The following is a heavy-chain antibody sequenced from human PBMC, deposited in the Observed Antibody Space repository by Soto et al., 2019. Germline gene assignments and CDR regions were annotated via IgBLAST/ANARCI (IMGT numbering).Heavy chain of an antibody. CDR2: ISYSGSV. J-gene: IGHJ5*02. V-gene: IGHV4-59*01. CDR1: GGSISNYF. CDR3: ARDIKAYYFDGIRYYYPGFDP. Sequence: TSETLSLTCTVSGGSISNYFWNWIRQPPGKGLEWLGYISYSGSVSYNPSLKSRLTILLDRSKNLFSLSLHSVTAADTAVYFCARDIKAYYFDGIRYYYPGFDPWGQGTLVTVSS. D-gene: IGHD3-22*01.